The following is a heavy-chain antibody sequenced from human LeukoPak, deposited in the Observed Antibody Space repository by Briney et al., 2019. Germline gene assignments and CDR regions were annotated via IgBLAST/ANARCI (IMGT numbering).Heavy chain of an antibody. V-gene: IGHV3-30*04. D-gene: IGHD5-18*01. J-gene: IGHJ5*02. Sequence: GGSLRLSCAASGFTFSSYAMHWVRQAPGKGLEWVAVISYDGSNKYYADSVKGRFTISRDNSKNTLYLQMNSLRAEDTAVYFCASGKYRFGDNWFDPWGQGTLVTVSS. CDR3: ASGKYRFGDNWFDP. CDR2: ISYDGSNK. CDR1: GFTFSSYA.